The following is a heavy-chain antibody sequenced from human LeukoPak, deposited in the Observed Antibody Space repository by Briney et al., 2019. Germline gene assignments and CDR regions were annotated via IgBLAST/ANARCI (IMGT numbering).Heavy chain of an antibody. Sequence: PGGSLRLSCAASGFTFSDNYMSWIRQAPGKGLEWVSYISSSGNTTKNADSVKGRFTITRDNAKNSLYLQMNSLRAEDTAVYYCAELGITMIGGVWGKGTTVTISS. V-gene: IGHV3-11*04. CDR2: ISSSGNTT. CDR3: AELGITMIGGV. D-gene: IGHD3-10*02. J-gene: IGHJ6*04. CDR1: GFTFSDNY.